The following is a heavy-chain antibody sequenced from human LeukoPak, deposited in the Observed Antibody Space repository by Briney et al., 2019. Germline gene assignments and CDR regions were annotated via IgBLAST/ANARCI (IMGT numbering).Heavy chain of an antibody. J-gene: IGHJ4*02. CDR2: LSGSGGIT. CDR3: ARVSGSYSTIDY. D-gene: IGHD1-26*01. CDR1: GFTFSSNA. V-gene: IGHV3-23*01. Sequence: GGSLRLSCAASGFTFSSNAMTWVRQAPGKGLEWVSGLSGSGGITYYADSVKGRFTISRDNSKNTLYLQMNSLRAEDTAVYYCARVSGSYSTIDYWGQGTLVTVSS.